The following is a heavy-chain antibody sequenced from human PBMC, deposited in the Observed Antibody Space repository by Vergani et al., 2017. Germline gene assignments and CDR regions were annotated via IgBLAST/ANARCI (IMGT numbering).Heavy chain of an antibody. CDR3: AREAYYYGSGSGESLDY. D-gene: IGHD3-10*01. CDR1: GFTFSSYW. CDR2: INSDGSST. J-gene: IGHJ4*02. Sequence: EVQLVESGGGFVQPGGSLRLSCAASGFTFSSYWMHWVRQAPGKGLVWVSRINSDGSSTSYADSVKGRFTISRDNAKNTLYLQMNSLRAEDTAVYYCAREAYYYGSGSGESLDYWGQGTLVTVSS. V-gene: IGHV3-74*01.